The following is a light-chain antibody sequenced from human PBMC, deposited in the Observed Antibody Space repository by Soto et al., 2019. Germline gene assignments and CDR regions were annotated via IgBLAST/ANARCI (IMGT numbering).Light chain of an antibody. V-gene: IGKV3-20*01. CDR2: ATS. Sequence: EIVLTQSPGTLSLSPGESATLSCRASQSVSTNSLSWYRQNPGHPPSLLIYATSTRAIDIPRRFSGSGSGTDFTLTITRLEPEDFAVYFCQQYGDSPPTFGQGTKVEVK. CDR1: QSVSTNS. J-gene: IGKJ1*01. CDR3: QQYGDSPPT.